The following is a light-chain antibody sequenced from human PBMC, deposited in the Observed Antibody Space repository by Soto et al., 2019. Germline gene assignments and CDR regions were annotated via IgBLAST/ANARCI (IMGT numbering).Light chain of an antibody. CDR3: HQYNNWPPYT. Sequence: EIVMTQSPPTLSLSPGERATLSCRASQSISSNLAWYQQKPGQAPRLLIYGASTRATGIPARFSGSGSGTKFTLTISSLQSEDFAVYYCHQYNNWPPYTFGQWTKVDIK. V-gene: IGKV3-15*01. CDR2: GAS. CDR1: QSISSN. J-gene: IGKJ2*01.